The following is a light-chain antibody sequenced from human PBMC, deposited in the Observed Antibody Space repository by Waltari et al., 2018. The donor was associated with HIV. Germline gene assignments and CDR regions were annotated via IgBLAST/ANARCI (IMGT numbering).Light chain of an antibody. CDR1: SPNIGDNA. J-gene: IGLJ2*01. CDR2: GNN. Sequence: QSVFTQPPSVSGTPGQRVTLSCSGSSPNIGDNAVSWYQQFPGPAPELLIYGNNQRPSGVPDRFSGSKSGTSASLAISGLQSEDEADYYCATLDDSLNGPVFGGGTKVTVL. CDR3: ATLDDSLNGPV. V-gene: IGLV1-44*01.